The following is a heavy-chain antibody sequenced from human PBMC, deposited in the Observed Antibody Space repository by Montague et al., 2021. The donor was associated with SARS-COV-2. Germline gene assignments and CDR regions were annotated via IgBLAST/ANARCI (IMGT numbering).Heavy chain of an antibody. CDR2: TYYRSKWYN. CDR1: GDSVVNNSAT. J-gene: IGHJ6*02. Sequence: CAISGDSVVNNSATWKGLRQAPSRGLDWLGRTYYRSKWYNDYAVXLRGRVTINPDTSKNQFSLQLNSVTPEDTAIYYCTSGREGNYNVMDVWGQGTTVTVSS. CDR3: TSGREGNYNVMDV. D-gene: IGHD1-1*01. V-gene: IGHV6-1*01.